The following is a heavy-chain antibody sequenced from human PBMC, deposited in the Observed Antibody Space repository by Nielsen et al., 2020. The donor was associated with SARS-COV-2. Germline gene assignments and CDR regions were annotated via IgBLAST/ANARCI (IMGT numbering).Heavy chain of an antibody. CDR2: IYYSGST. CDR1: GGSISSSSYY. CDR3: ARGSQDLCGGDCNDAFDI. Sequence: SETLSLTCTVSGGSISSSSYYWGWIRQPPGKGLEWIGSIYYSGSTYYNPSLKSRVTISVDTSKNQFSLKLSSVTAADTAVYYCARGSQDLCGGDCNDAFDIWGQGTMVTVSS. D-gene: IGHD2-21*02. J-gene: IGHJ3*02. V-gene: IGHV4-39*07.